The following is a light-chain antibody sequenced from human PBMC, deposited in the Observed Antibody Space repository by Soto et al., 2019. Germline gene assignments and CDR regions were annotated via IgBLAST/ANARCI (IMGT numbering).Light chain of an antibody. Sequence: IVMTQSPATLSVSPGERATLSCRTSQSVSSNLAWYQQKPGQAPRLLIYGASTRATGIPAKFSGGGSGTEFTLTISRLQSEDFAIYYCQQYKNGWTFGQGTKVDIK. CDR2: GAS. J-gene: IGKJ1*01. CDR3: QQYKNGWT. CDR1: QSVSSN. V-gene: IGKV3-15*01.